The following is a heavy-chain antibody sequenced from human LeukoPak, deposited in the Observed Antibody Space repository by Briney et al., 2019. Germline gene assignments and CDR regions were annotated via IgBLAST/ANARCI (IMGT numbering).Heavy chain of an antibody. CDR1: GFTFSSHA. V-gene: IGHV3-23*01. CDR3: AKDRTVAPGRAYGGANWFDP. D-gene: IGHD3-16*01. Sequence: GGSLILSCAASGFTFSSHAMSWVRQAPGKGLEWVSLISASGGSTYYGDSVNGRFTISRDNSKNTVYLQMNSLTTEETAVYYCAKDRTVAPGRAYGGANWFDPWGQGTLVTVSS. J-gene: IGHJ5*02. CDR2: ISASGGST.